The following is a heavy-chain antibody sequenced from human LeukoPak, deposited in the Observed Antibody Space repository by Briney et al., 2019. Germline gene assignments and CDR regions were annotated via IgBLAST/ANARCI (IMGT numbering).Heavy chain of an antibody. V-gene: IGHV3-48*02. J-gene: IGHJ6*02. CDR3: ARDREEDFWSGYYGYYYGMDV. D-gene: IGHD3-3*01. CDR2: ISSSSSTI. Sequence: GSLRLSCAASGFTFSSYSMNWVRQAPGKGLEWVSYISSSSSTIYYADSVKGRFTISRDYAKNSLYLQMNSLRDEDTAVYYCARDREEDFWSGYYGYYYGMDVWGQGTTVTVSS. CDR1: GFTFSSYS.